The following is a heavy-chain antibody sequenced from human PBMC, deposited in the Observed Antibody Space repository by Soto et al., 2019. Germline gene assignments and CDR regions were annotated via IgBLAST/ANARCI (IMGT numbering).Heavy chain of an antibody. V-gene: IGHV3-23*01. CDR3: AKELGGYYDSRGVFDY. Sequence: LRLSCAASGFTFSSYAMSWVRQAPGKGLEWVSAISGSGGSTYYADSVKGRFTISRDNSKNTLYLQMNSLRAEDTAVYYCAKELGGYYDSRGVFDYWGQGTLVTVSS. CDR1: GFTFSSYA. CDR2: ISGSGGST. J-gene: IGHJ4*02. D-gene: IGHD3-22*01.